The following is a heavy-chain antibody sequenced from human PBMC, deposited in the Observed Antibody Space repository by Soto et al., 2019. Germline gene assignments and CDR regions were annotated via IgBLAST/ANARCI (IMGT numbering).Heavy chain of an antibody. Sequence: EVQLLESGGGFVQPGGSLKLSCITSGFSFGNYAMSWVRQAPGKGLEWVSTITSSGGGTYYADSVRGRFSVSRDILRSXXHLQRNNLAAEDSATSYCAKTPVEIYDSSGYSFDHWGQGTMVTVSS. CDR2: ITSSGGGT. CDR1: GFSFGNYA. V-gene: IGHV3-23*01. J-gene: IGHJ4*02. D-gene: IGHD3-22*01. CDR3: AKTPVEIYDSSGYSFDH.